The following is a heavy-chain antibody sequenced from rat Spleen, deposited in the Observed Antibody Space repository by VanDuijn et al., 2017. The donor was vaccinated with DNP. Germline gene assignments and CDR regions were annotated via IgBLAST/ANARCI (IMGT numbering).Heavy chain of an antibody. CDR1: GFTFNNYD. Sequence: EVQLVESGGGLMQPGGSLKLSCVASGFTFNNYDMAWVRQAPTKGLEWVASISPSGGSTYYRDSVKGRFTVSRDNAKSSLYLQLGSLRSEDTATYYCATLGMGTYYGDYWGQGVMVTVSS. CDR3: ATLGMGTYYGDY. J-gene: IGHJ2*01. D-gene: IGHD1-7*01. CDR2: ISPSGGST. V-gene: IGHV5-25*01.